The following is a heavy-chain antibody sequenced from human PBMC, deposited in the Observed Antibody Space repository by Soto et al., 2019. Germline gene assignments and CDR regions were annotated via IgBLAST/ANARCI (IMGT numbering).Heavy chain of an antibody. CDR1: GDRVSSTSAA. V-gene: IGHV6-1*01. D-gene: IGHD6-6*01. CDR2: TYYRSKWYT. CDR3: ARGQYSTRIDI. J-gene: IGHJ3*02. Sequence: QVQLQQSGPGLVKPSPTLSLTCAISGDRVSSTSAAWNWIRPSPSRGLEWLGRTYYRSKWYTASAVSVKSRITIHPDASKNQFSLQLNSVTPEETAVYYCARGQYSTRIDIWGQGTMVTVSS.